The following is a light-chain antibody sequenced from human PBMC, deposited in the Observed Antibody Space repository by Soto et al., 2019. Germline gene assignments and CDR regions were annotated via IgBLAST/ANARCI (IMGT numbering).Light chain of an antibody. CDR2: GAS. V-gene: IGKV3-15*01. CDR3: QQYNNWPPIT. Sequence: EIVLTQSPGTLSLSPGERATLSCRASQSVSSSYLVWYQQRPGQAPRLLIYGASTRATGIPARFSGTGSGTEFTLTISSLQSEDFALYYCQQYNNWPPITFGQGTRLEI. CDR1: QSVSSSY. J-gene: IGKJ5*01.